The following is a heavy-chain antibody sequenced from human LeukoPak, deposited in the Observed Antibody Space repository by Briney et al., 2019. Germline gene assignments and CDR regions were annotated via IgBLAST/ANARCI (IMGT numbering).Heavy chain of an antibody. CDR3: ARGPRITMVRGHLDY. V-gene: IGHV4-34*01. Sequence: SEPLSLTYSVYGLPLRGYYWRWLRQPAGKGRAWVGEINHNGRTNYNPSLKSRVTISVDTSKNQFSLKLSSVTAADTAVYYCARGPRITMVRGHLDYWGQGTLVTVSS. D-gene: IGHD3-10*01. CDR1: GLPLRGYY. J-gene: IGHJ4*02. CDR2: INHNGRT.